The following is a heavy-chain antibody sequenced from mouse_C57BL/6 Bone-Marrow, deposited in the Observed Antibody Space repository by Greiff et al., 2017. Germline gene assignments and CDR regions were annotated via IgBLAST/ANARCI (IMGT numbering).Heavy chain of an antibody. CDR1: GYTFTSYW. J-gene: IGHJ1*03. CDR2: IYPSDSET. CDR3: ASVEIYYSNRYWYCDV. D-gene: IGHD2-5*01. Sequence: QVQLQQPGAELVRPGSSVKLSCKASGYTFTSYWMDWVKQRPGQGLEWIGNIYPSDSETHYNQKFKDKATLTVDKSSSTAYMQLSSLTSEDSAVYYCASVEIYYSNRYWYCDVWGTGTTVPVSS. V-gene: IGHV1-61*01.